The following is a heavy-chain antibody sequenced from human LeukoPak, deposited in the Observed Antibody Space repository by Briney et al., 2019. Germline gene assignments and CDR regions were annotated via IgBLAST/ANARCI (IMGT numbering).Heavy chain of an antibody. CDR1: GGSFSGYY. Sequence: SETLSLTCAVYGGSFSGYYWSWIRQPPGKGLEWIGEINHSGSTNYNPSLKSRVTISVDTSKNQFSPKLSSVTAADTAVYYCARVGGYSSGWYNGDDAFDIWGQGTMVTVSS. D-gene: IGHD6-19*01. V-gene: IGHV4-34*01. J-gene: IGHJ3*02. CDR2: INHSGST. CDR3: ARVGGYSSGWYNGDDAFDI.